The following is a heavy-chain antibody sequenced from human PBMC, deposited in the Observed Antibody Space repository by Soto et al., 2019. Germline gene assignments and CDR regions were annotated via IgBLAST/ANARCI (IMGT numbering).Heavy chain of an antibody. V-gene: IGHV4-59*08. D-gene: IGHD6-6*01. J-gene: IGHJ4*02. CDR3: VENSEYSSSPPPW. Sequence: SETLSLTCTVSGGSISSYYWSWIRQPPGKGLEWIGYIYYSGSTNYNPSLKSRVTISVDTSKNQFSLKLSSVTAADTAVYYCVENSEYSSSPPPWWGQGNLVTVSS. CDR2: IYYSGST. CDR1: GGSISSYY.